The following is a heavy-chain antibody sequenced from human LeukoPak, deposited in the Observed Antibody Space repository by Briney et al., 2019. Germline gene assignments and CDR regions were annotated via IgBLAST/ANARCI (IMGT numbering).Heavy chain of an antibody. V-gene: IGHV3-15*01. CDR2: IKSKTDGGTT. CDR3: TTQVGASWEGAFDI. Sequence: SGGSLRLSCAASGFTFSNAWMSWVRQAPGKGLEWVGRIKSKTDGGTTDYAAPVKGRFTISRDDSKNTLYLQMNSLKTEDTAVYYCTTQVGASWEGAFDIWGQGTMVTVSS. J-gene: IGHJ3*02. D-gene: IGHD1-26*01. CDR1: GFTFSNAW.